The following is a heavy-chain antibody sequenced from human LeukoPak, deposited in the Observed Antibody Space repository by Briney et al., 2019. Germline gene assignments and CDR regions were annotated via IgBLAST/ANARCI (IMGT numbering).Heavy chain of an antibody. V-gene: IGHV4-39*07. CDR2: INYSGRT. Sequence: PSETLSLTCTVSGASISSSSYYWVWVRQPPGEGPEWIGSINYSGRTYYTSSLKSRVTMSLDTSKNQFSLKLSSVTAADTALYYCARLSIEVAGNIFDHWGQGTLVTVS. CDR3: ARLSIEVAGNIFDH. CDR1: GASISSSSYY. D-gene: IGHD6-19*01. J-gene: IGHJ4*02.